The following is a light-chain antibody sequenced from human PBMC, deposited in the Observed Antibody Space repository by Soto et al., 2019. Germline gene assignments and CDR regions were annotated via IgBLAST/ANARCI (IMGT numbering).Light chain of an antibody. CDR3: QQYGRSPTWT. J-gene: IGKJ1*01. CDR1: QTVSGTY. V-gene: IGKV3-20*01. Sequence: EIVLTQSPGTLSLSPGERAILSCRASQTVSGTYLAWFQQKPGQAPRLLIYGASSRATGVSDRFSGSGSGTDFTLTISRLEPEDFAVYYCQQYGRSPTWTFGQGTKVDI. CDR2: GAS.